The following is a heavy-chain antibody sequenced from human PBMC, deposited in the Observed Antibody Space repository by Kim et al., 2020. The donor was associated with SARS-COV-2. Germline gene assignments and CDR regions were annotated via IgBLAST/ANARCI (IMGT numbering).Heavy chain of an antibody. V-gene: IGHV3-53*01. CDR1: GFTFSSNY. CDR3: ARVKDGLDY. Sequence: GGSLRLSCAASGFTFSSNYMSWVRQAPGKGLEWVSVIYSGGSTYYSDSVKGRFNTTSDNSKNTQYLQMKSLIAEDTAVYYCARVKDGLDYCGQGTLVTVSS. J-gene: IGHJ4*02. CDR2: IYSGGST. D-gene: IGHD2-15*01.